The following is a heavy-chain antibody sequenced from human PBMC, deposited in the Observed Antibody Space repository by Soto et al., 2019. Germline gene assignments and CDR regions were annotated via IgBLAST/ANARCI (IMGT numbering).Heavy chain of an antibody. V-gene: IGHV4-31*03. Sequence: QVQLLESGPGLVKPSETLSVTCTVSGDSISADSMSSGGYFWSWIRPHPGKGLEWIGYIYDSGSTYYNPSLKSRISISADTSKNQFSLRLTSVTAADTAVYYCALDKGNMYFDYWGQGTLVTVSS. CDR1: GDSISADSMSSGGYF. CDR2: IYDSGST. J-gene: IGHJ4*02. CDR3: ALDKGNMYFDY.